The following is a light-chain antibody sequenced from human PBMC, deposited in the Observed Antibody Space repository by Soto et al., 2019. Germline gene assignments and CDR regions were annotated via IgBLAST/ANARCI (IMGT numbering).Light chain of an antibody. CDR2: EVK. CDR1: SNDIGGHNY. CDR3: SSFTSSSTLV. Sequence: QSALTQPASVSASPGQSITISCTGTSNDIGGHNYVSWYQQHPGKAPNLMIYEVKNRPSGVSNRFSGSKSGNTASLTISGFQAEDEADYYCSSFTSSSTLVFGGGTKLTVL. V-gene: IGLV2-14*01. J-gene: IGLJ3*02.